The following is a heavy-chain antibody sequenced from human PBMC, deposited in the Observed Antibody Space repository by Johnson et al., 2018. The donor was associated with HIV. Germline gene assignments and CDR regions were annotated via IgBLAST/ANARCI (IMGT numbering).Heavy chain of an antibody. D-gene: IGHD2-15*01. CDR2: VSSDGSDK. CDR3: ARVLCSGGSCYSDAFDI. CDR1: GFSFSNYA. V-gene: IGHV3-30*03. J-gene: IGHJ3*02. Sequence: QVQLVESGGGVVQPGRSLRLSCAASGFSFSNYAMDWVRQAPGKGLEWVAFVSSDGSDKNYADSVKGRFTISRDNYKNTVYLQMNSLRVEDTALYYCARVLCSGGSCYSDAFDIWGQGTMVTVSS.